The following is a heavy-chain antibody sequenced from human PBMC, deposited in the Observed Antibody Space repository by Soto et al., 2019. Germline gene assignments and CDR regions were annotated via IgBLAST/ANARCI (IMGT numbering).Heavy chain of an antibody. CDR2: IKFDGSEK. J-gene: IGHJ4*02. Sequence: GSLRLSCEASGFTFSDYWMSWVRQAPGKGPEWVANIKFDGSEKQYVDSVRGRFTISRDNSRSSLSLQMNSLRAGDTAVYYCVKDGGYCSSSTCYAPRNHYFDSWGQGTLVTVSS. CDR3: VKDGGYCSSSTCYAPRNHYFDS. D-gene: IGHD2-2*01. CDR1: GFTFSDYW. V-gene: IGHV3-7*03.